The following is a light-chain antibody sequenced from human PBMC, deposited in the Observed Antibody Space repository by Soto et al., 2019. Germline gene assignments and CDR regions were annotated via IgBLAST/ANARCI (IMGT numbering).Light chain of an antibody. CDR1: SSDVGGYNY. CDR2: EVS. V-gene: IGLV2-14*01. J-gene: IGLJ2*01. CDR3: SSYTSGSTLVV. Sequence: QSVLTQPASVSGSLGQSISISCAGTSSDVGGYNYVSWYQQHPGKAPKIMIFEVSNRPSGISSRFSGSKSDNTASLTISGLQAEDEADYYCSSYTSGSTLVVFGGGTQLTVL.